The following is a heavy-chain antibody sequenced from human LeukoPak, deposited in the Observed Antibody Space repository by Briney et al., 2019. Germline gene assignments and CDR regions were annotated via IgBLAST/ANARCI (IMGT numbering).Heavy chain of an antibody. CDR2: INPSGAST. CDR3: ARGDTSSGSSGYMDV. J-gene: IGHJ6*03. CDR1: GYTFTSYY. V-gene: IGHV1-46*01. D-gene: IGHD6-13*01. Sequence: ASVKVSCKASGYTFTSYYMHWVRQAAGQGLEWMGIINPSGASTSYAQKFQGRVTMTRDMSTSTVYMELSSLRSEDTAVYYCARGDTSSGSSGYMDVWGKGTTVTVSS.